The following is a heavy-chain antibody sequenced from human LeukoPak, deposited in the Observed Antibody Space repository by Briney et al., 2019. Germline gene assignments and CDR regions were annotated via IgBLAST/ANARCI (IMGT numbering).Heavy chain of an antibody. CDR1: GFTFSSHG. CDR2: INSYGSIT. Sequence: GGSLRLSCAASGFTFSSHGMSWVRQTPGKGLVWVSHINSYGSITDYADSVKGRFTISRDNAKNTLYLQMNSLRAEDTAVYYCVRGNYFDYWGQGTLVTVSS. CDR3: VRGNYFDY. V-gene: IGHV3-74*01. J-gene: IGHJ4*02.